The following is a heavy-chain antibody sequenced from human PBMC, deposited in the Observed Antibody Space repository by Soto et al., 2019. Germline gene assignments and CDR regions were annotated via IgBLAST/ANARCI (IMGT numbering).Heavy chain of an antibody. Sequence: PGGSLRLSCAASGFTFSDHYMDWVRQAPGKGLEWVGRIRRRANSYTTENAASVKGRFTLSRDDSKNSIYLQMNSLKIEDTAVYYCAKDLNARVYYSVYYDSSGLKEPDAFDIWGQGTMVTVSS. CDR3: AKDLNARVYYSVYYDSSGLKEPDAFDI. V-gene: IGHV3-72*01. D-gene: IGHD3-22*01. CDR2: IRRRANSYTT. J-gene: IGHJ3*02. CDR1: GFTFSDHY.